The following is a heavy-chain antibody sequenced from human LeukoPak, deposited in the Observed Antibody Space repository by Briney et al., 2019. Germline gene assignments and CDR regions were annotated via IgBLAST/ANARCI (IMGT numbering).Heavy chain of an antibody. D-gene: IGHD6-6*01. J-gene: IGHJ4*02. CDR3: ARGHSSSSGGFGY. CDR2: ISSSSSYI. Sequence: GSLRLSCAASGIPFSSYSMNWVRQAPGKGLGWVSSISSSSSYIYYADSVKGRFTISRDNAKNSLYLQMNSLRAEDTAVYYCARGHSSSSGGFGYWGQGTLVTVSS. CDR1: GIPFSSYS. V-gene: IGHV3-21*01.